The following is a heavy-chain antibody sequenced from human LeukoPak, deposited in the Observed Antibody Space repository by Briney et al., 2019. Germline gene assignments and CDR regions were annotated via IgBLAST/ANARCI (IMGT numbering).Heavy chain of an antibody. D-gene: IGHD3-10*01. Sequence: SETLSLTCAVSGYSISSGYYWGWIRQPPGKGLEWIGSIYHSGSTYYNPSLKSRVTISVDTSKNQFSLKLSSVTAADTAVYYCARSSVLLLWFGELSGPDFDYWGQGTLVTVSS. CDR3: ARSSVLLLWFGELSGPDFDY. V-gene: IGHV4-38-2*01. CDR2: IYHSGST. CDR1: GYSISSGYY. J-gene: IGHJ4*02.